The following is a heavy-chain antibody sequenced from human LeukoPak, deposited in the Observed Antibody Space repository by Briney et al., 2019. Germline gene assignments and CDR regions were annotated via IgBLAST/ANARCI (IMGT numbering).Heavy chain of an antibody. CDR1: GGTFSSYA. CDR2: IIPIFGTA. Sequence: SVKVSCKASGGTFSSYAISWVRQAPGQRPEWMGGIIPIFGTANYAQKFQARVTITADESTSTAYMELSSLRSEDTAVYYCAIPHPLWFGEPAPFDYWGQGTLVTVSS. V-gene: IGHV1-69*01. J-gene: IGHJ4*02. CDR3: AIPHPLWFGEPAPFDY. D-gene: IGHD3-10*01.